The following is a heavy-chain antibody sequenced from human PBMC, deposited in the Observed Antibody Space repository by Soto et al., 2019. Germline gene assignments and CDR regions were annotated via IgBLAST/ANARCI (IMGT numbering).Heavy chain of an antibody. Sequence: PGGSLRLSCAASGFKFSNYAMSWARQAPGKGLEWASLISATGGGTYYADSVKGRFTISRDNSHNTLYLQVHSLTAEDTAVYYCAKDRRAGGNSAFYFDFWGQGAQVTVSS. CDR1: GFKFSNYA. CDR3: AKDRRAGGNSAFYFDF. CDR2: ISATGGGT. V-gene: IGHV3-23*01. D-gene: IGHD3-16*01. J-gene: IGHJ4*02.